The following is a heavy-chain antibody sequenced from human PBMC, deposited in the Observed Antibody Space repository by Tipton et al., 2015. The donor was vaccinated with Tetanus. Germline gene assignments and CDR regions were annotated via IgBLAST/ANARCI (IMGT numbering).Heavy chain of an antibody. V-gene: IGHV4-31*03. Sequence: TLSLTCTVSGGSVRSGDYSWNWIRHRPGKGLEWIGYIYYSGSTFYNPSLKSRVSISVDTSNNQFSLRLSSVTAADTAVYYCARDQGGGRVARLNWFGPWGQGTLVTVSS. CDR2: IYYSGST. D-gene: IGHD3-16*01. CDR1: GGSVRSGDYS. J-gene: IGHJ5*02. CDR3: ARDQGGGRVARLNWFGP.